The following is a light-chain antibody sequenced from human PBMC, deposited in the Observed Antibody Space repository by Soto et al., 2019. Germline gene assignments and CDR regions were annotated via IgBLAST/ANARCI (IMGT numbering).Light chain of an antibody. CDR1: QAISSGS. CDR3: QYFDGSTMLT. J-gene: IGKJ4*01. Sequence: EVVLTQSPGTLSLSPGQRATLSCRASQAISSGSLAWYLHTPGQAPRLLLYAAATRATGIPDRFGGSGSGTDFTLTISRLEPEDFAVSYCQYFDGSTMLTFGGETKVEIK. V-gene: IGKV3-20*01. CDR2: AAA.